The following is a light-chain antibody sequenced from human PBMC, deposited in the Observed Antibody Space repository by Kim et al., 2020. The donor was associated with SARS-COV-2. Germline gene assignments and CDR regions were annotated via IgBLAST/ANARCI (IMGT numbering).Light chain of an antibody. V-gene: IGKV3-15*01. CDR3: QHYNNWPRT. J-gene: IGKJ1*01. CDR1: QSVSFN. Sequence: LSPRAPTPLPSPASQSVSFNLAWFQQKPGQAPRLLIYGASVTATAIPARFSGSGSGSNFTLTIRSLQSEDSAVYYCQHYNNWPRTFGPGTKVDIK. CDR2: GAS.